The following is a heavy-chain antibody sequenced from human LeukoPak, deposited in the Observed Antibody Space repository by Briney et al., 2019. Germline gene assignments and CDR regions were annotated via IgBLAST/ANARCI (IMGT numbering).Heavy chain of an antibody. V-gene: IGHV3-21*05. Sequence: PGGSLRLSCAASGFSFSLYAMNWVRQAPGKGLEWISYIDSGSDDILHADSVRGRFAISRDNAKNTLYLEMNSLRADDTAVYYCARDTYRPQLIDSWGQGTLVTVSS. J-gene: IGHJ4*02. CDR1: GFSFSLYA. D-gene: IGHD5-18*01. CDR3: ARDTYRPQLIDS. CDR2: IDSGSDDI.